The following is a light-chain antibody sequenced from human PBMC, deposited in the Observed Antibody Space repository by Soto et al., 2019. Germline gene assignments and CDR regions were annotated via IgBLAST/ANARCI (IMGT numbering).Light chain of an antibody. CDR2: LCS. CDR3: IQALHGRT. J-gene: IGKJ1*01. V-gene: IGKV2-28*01. CDR1: QSLLHSNGYNY. Sequence: DIVMTQSPLSLPVTPGEPASISCRSSQSLLHSNGYNYFDWYLQKPGQSPQLLIFLCSTRASGVPDRFPGSGSGTALTLSIRVVEAADVGVSCCIQALHGRTVGRGTRV.